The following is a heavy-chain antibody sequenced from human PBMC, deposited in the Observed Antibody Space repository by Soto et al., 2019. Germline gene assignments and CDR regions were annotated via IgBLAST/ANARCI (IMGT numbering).Heavy chain of an antibody. CDR2: ISSSSSYI. J-gene: IGHJ4*02. CDR3: ARGQPGDPMRY. Sequence: GGSLRLSCAASGFTFSSYSMNWVRQAPGRGLEWVSSISSSSSYIYYADSVKGRFTISRDNAENSLYRQMNSLRAEDTAVYYCARGQPGDPMRYWGKGTLVTVVS. CDR1: GFTFSSYS. V-gene: IGHV3-21*01. D-gene: IGHD7-27*01.